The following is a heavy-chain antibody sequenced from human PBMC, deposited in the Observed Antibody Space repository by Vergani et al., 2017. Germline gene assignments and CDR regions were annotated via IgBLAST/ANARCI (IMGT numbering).Heavy chain of an antibody. D-gene: IGHD6-6*01. CDR3: ARVGSSSSQYYYYYMDV. CDR2: ISSSSSYI. V-gene: IGHV3-21*01. Sequence: EVQLVESGGGLVKPGGSLRLSCAASGFTFSSYSMNWVRQAPGKGLEWVSSISSSSSYIYDADSVKGRFTISRDNAKNSLYLQMNSLRAEDTAVYYCARVGSSSSQYYYYYMDVWGKGTTVTVSS. CDR1: GFTFSSYS. J-gene: IGHJ6*03.